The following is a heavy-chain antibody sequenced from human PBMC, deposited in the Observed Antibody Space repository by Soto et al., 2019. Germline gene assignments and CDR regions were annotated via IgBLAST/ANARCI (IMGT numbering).Heavy chain of an antibody. CDR2: ISSGSSTI. CDR3: TRSAYMDV. Sequence: GGSLRLACAASGFTFSSYSMNWVRQAPGKGLEWVSYISSGSSTIYYADSVKGRFTISRDNAKNSLYLQMDSLRAEDTTVYYATRSAYMDVWGTGTTVTVSS. V-gene: IGHV3-48*01. D-gene: IGHD2-2*01. CDR1: GFTFSSYS. J-gene: IGHJ6*03.